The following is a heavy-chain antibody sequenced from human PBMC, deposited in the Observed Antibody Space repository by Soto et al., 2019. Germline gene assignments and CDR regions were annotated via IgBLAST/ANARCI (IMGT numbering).Heavy chain of an antibody. D-gene: IGHD4-17*01. CDR3: ARGGQYGYFDY. J-gene: IGHJ4*02. CDR2: ISPYNGDT. CDR1: GYTFTLFG. Sequence: QVQLVQSGAEVKKPGASVKVSCTTSGYTFTLFGITWVRQAPGQGLEWMGWISPYNGDTKYAEKLEGRVTLTTDTSTDTAYMELTSLTSDDTAEYYCARGGQYGYFDYWGQGTLVTVSS. V-gene: IGHV1-18*01.